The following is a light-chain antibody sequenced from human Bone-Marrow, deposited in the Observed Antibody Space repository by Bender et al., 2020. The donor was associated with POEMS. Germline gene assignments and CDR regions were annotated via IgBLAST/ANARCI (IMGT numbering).Light chain of an antibody. Sequence: QSALTQPRSVSGSPGQSVTISCTGSNSDVGGYSYVSWYQHHPGTAPKLIIYDGRKRPGGVPDRFSCSKSGNAASLTFCRLQAEDEGYYYCCSYGSLSLVFGGGTKLTVL. CDR3: CSYGSLSLV. J-gene: IGLJ3*02. CDR2: DGR. CDR1: NSDVGGYSY. V-gene: IGLV2-11*01.